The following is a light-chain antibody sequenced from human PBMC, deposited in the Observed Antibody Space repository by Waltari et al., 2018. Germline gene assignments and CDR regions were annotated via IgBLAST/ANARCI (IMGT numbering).Light chain of an antibody. CDR1: TNDLGSYNY. V-gene: IGLV2-11*01. CDR2: EVT. J-gene: IGLJ3*02. CDR3: CSYAGSYTWV. Sequence: SALTQPRSVSGSPGQSVTISCTGTTNDLGSYNYFTWYQQHPGKAPKLIMLEVTKRPSGVPDRLSGSKSGNTASLTISGLRAEDEAEYYCCSYAGSYTWVFGGGTKLTVV.